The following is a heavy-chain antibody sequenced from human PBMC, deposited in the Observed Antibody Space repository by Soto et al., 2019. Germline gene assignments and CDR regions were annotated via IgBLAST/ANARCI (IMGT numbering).Heavy chain of an antibody. CDR2: ISGSGKDT. D-gene: IGHD1-1*01. V-gene: IGHV3-21*06. CDR3: ARAQLFRTSSYYCGMDV. CDR1: GVTFSIHR. Sequence: LXLSCVSAGVTFSIHRRTWVLQAPGKGLEWVASISGSGKDTFYRDSVKGRFTISRDNAESSLVLQMNSLAVDDTAVYHCARAQLFRTSSYYCGMDVWGQGPRSPYP. J-gene: IGHJ6*02.